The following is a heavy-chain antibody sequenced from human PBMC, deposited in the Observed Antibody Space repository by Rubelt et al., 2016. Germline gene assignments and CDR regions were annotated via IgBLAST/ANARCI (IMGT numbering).Heavy chain of an antibody. Sequence: QVQLVQSGAEVKKPGSSVKVSCKASGGTFSSYAISWVRQAPGQGLEWMGGIIPIFGTANYAQKFHGRVTITADKSTSTAYMELSSLRSEDTAVYYCARDLVGVVITTHDAFDIWGQGTMVTVSS. CDR1: GGTFSSYA. CDR2: IIPIFGTA. CDR3: ARDLVGVVITTHDAFDI. D-gene: IGHD3-22*01. J-gene: IGHJ3*02. V-gene: IGHV1-69*06.